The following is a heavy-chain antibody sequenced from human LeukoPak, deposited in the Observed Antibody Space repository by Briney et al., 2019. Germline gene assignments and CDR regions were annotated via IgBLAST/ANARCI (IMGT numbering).Heavy chain of an antibody. CDR2: INPNTGAT. CDR1: GYTFTGYY. J-gene: IGHJ6*02. V-gene: IGHV1-2*02. D-gene: IGHD2-2*01. CDR3: TRDHCSYINCYEDYYHGMDV. Sequence: ASVKVSCKASGYTFTGYYMHWVRQAPGQGLEWMGWINPNTGATDIAQKFQGRVTMTRDTSISAAYMELSRLRSDDTAAYYCTRDHCSYINCYEDYYHGMDVWGQGTTVTVSS.